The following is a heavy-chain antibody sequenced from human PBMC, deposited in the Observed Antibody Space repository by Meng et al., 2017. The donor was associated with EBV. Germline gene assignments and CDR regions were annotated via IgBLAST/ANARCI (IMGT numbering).Heavy chain of an antibody. V-gene: IGHV7-4-1*02. D-gene: IGHD3-22*01. Sequence: QGQLVQSGSELKKPGASVKVSCKASGYTFTSYAMNWVRQAPGQGLEWMGWINTNTGNPTYAQGFTGRFVFSLDTSVSTAYLQISSLKAEDTAVYYCAREGVGYYDSSGLSSYFDYWGQGTLVTVSS. CDR1: GYTFTSYA. CDR3: AREGVGYYDSSGLSSYFDY. CDR2: INTNTGNP. J-gene: IGHJ4*02.